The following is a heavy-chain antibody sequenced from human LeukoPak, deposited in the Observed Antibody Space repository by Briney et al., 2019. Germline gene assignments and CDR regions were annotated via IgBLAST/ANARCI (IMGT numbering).Heavy chain of an antibody. D-gene: IGHD3-22*01. J-gene: IGHJ4*02. CDR3: ARGFLGTYYYDSSGYYYFLDY. Sequence: GASVKVSCKASGGTFSSYATSWVRQAPGQGLEWMGGIIPIFGTANYAQKFQGRVTITADESTSTAYMELSSLRSEDTAVYYCARGFLGTYYYDSSGYYYFLDYWGQGTLVTVSS. CDR1: GGTFSSYA. V-gene: IGHV1-69*13. CDR2: IIPIFGTA.